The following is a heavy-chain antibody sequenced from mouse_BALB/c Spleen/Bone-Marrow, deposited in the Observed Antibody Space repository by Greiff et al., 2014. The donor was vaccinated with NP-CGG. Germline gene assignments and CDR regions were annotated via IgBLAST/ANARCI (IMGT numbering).Heavy chain of an antibody. Sequence: VQLQQSGPELVKPGASVRISCRASGYSFTSYYIHWVKQRPGQGLEWIGWIYPGDVNTKYNEKFKGKATLTADKSSSTAYMQLSSLTSEDSAVYFWARGGMITENYAMDYWGQGTSVTVSS. CDR3: ARGGMITENYAMDY. CDR1: GYSFTSYY. V-gene: IGHV1S56*01. D-gene: IGHD2-4*01. J-gene: IGHJ4*01. CDR2: IYPGDVNT.